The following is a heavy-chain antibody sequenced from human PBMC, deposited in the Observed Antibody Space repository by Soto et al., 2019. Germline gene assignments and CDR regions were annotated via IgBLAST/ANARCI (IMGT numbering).Heavy chain of an antibody. Sequence: QVQLVQSGAEVKKPGASVKVSCKASGYSFTDYHIHWVRQAPGQGLEWLGRINPKSGGTSTAQKFKGWVTMTTDTPISTASMELTRLTSDDTAIYYCARGDSTDCSNGVCFFFYNHDMDVWGQGTTVTVSS. V-gene: IGHV1-2*04. CDR1: GYSFTDYH. CDR3: ARGDSTDCSNGVCFFFYNHDMDV. J-gene: IGHJ6*02. CDR2: INPKSGGT. D-gene: IGHD2-8*01.